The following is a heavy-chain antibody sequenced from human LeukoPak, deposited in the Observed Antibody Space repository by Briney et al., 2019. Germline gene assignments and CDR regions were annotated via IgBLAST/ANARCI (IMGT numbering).Heavy chain of an antibody. J-gene: IGHJ4*02. CDR2: ISYDGSNK. CDR1: GFTFSSYA. V-gene: IGHV3-30-3*01. D-gene: IGHD1-26*01. CDR3: ARGRGSYYFDY. Sequence: GGSLRLSCAASGFTFSSYAMHWVRQAPGKGLEWVAVISYDGSNKYYADSVKGRFTISRDNSKNTLYLQMNSLRAEDTAVYYCARGRGSYYFDYWGQGTLVTVFS.